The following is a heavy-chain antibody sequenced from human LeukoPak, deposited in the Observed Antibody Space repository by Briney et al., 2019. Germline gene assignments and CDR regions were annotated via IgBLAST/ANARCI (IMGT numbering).Heavy chain of an antibody. CDR3: AKETTVTPGNVNWFDP. J-gene: IGHJ5*02. CDR2: ISGSDGTT. CDR1: GFTFSTYA. Sequence: GGSLRLSCAASGFTFSTYAMSWVRQAPGKGLEWVSSISGSDGTTFYADSVKGRFTISRDNFKNTMNLQMKSLRAEDTAIYYCAKETTVTPGNVNWFDPWGQGTLVTVSS. D-gene: IGHD4-17*01. V-gene: IGHV3-23*01.